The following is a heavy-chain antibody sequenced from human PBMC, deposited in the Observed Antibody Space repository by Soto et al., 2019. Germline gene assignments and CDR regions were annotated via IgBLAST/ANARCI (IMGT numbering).Heavy chain of an antibody. D-gene: IGHD3-3*02. V-gene: IGHV3-21*01. Sequence: GGSLRLSCAASGFTFSSYTMNWVRQAPGKGLEWVSSISSTSNYIYYADSVKGRFTISRDNVKNSLYLQMNSLRAEDTAVYYCARDISEGFYWGQGTLVTVSS. CDR2: ISSTSNYI. CDR3: ARDISEGFY. J-gene: IGHJ4*02. CDR1: GFTFSSYT.